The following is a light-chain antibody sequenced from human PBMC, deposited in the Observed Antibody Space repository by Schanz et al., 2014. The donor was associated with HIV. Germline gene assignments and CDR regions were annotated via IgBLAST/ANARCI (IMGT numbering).Light chain of an antibody. CDR3: CSYAGSNILWL. CDR1: SSDVGSYNL. CDR2: EVS. Sequence: QSALTQPASVSGSPGQSITISCTGTSSDVGSYNLVSWYQQHPGKAPKLMIYEVSKRPSGVSNRFSGSKSGNTASLTISGLQAEDEADYYCCSYAGSNILWLFGGGTKVTVL. J-gene: IGLJ3*02. V-gene: IGLV2-23*02.